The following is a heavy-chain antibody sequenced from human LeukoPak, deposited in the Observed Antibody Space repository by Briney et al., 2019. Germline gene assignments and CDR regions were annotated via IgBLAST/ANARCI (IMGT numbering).Heavy chain of an antibody. Sequence: VSVKVSCKASGYTFTGYYMHWVRQAPGQGLEWMGWINPNSGGTNYAQKFQGWVTMTRDTSISTAYMELSRLRSDDTAVYYYARDPGYSGYDSDGMDVWGQGTTVTVSS. V-gene: IGHV1-2*04. D-gene: IGHD5-12*01. CDR3: ARDPGYSGYDSDGMDV. CDR2: INPNSGGT. CDR1: GYTFTGYY. J-gene: IGHJ6*02.